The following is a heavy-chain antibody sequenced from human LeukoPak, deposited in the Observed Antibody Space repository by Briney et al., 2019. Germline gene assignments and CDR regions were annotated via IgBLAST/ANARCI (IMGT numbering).Heavy chain of an antibody. Sequence: PGGSLRLSCAASGFTFSSSAMSWVGQAQGKGLEWVSAISNNGGYTYYADSVQGRFTISRDNSKSTLCLQMNSLRAEDTAVYYCAKQLGYCSDGSCYFPHWGQGTLVTVSS. V-gene: IGHV3-23*01. CDR3: AKQLGYCSDGSCYFPH. D-gene: IGHD2-15*01. CDR2: ISNNGGYT. CDR1: GFTFSSSA. J-gene: IGHJ1*01.